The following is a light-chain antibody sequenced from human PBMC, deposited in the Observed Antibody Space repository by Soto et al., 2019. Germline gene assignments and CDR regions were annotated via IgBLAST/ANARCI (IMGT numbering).Light chain of an antibody. CDR1: QSVSSY. Sequence: EIVLTQSPATLSLSPGERATLSCRASQSVSSYLAWYQQKPGQAPRLLIYDASNRATGFPARFSGSWSGTDFHLSISILEPEHFAVYYCQQRSNWPVTFGQGTKLDIK. CDR3: QQRSNWPVT. V-gene: IGKV3-11*01. J-gene: IGKJ2*01. CDR2: DAS.